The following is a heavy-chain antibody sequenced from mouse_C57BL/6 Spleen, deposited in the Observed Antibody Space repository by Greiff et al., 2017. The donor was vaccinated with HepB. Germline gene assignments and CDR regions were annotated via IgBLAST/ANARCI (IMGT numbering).Heavy chain of an antibody. V-gene: IGHV1-54*01. Sequence: VQRVESGAELVRPGTSVKVSCKASGYAFTNYLIEWVKQRPGQGLEWIGVINPGSGGTNYNEKFKGKATLTADKSSSTAYMQLSSLTSEDSAVYFCARRGLYYGNYLDYWGQGTTLTVSS. CDR1: GYAFTNYL. CDR3: ARRGLYYGNYLDY. CDR2: INPGSGGT. J-gene: IGHJ2*01. D-gene: IGHD2-1*01.